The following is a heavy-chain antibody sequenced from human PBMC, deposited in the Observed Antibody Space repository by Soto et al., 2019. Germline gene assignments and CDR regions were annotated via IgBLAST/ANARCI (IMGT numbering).Heavy chain of an antibody. J-gene: IGHJ5*02. D-gene: IGHD6-19*01. CDR1: GGSISSYY. V-gene: IGHV4-59*01. Sequence: QVQLQESGPGLVKPSETLSLTCTVSGGSISSYYWSWIRQPPGKGLEWIGYIYYSGSTNYNPSLKSRVTISVDTSKNPFSLKRSSVTAADTAVYYCARDRQKGSSGWYNWFDPWGQGTLVTVSS. CDR3: ARDRQKGSSGWYNWFDP. CDR2: IYYSGST.